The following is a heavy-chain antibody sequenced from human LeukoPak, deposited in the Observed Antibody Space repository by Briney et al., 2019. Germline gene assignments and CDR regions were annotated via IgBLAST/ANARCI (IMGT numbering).Heavy chain of an antibody. CDR3: ARIPPQTVVGTNYFDY. V-gene: IGHV4-38-2*01. CDR2: IYYSGST. Sequence: SETLSLTCAVSGYSISSGYYRAWIRQPPGKGLEWIGYIYYSGSTNYNPSLKSRVTISVDTSKNQFSLKLSSVTAADTAVYYCARIPPQTVVGTNYFDYWGQGTLVTVSS. D-gene: IGHD6-19*01. CDR1: GYSISSGYY. J-gene: IGHJ4*02.